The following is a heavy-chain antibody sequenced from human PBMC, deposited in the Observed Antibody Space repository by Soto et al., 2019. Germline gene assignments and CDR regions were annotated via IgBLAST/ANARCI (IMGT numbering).Heavy chain of an antibody. CDR2: IYSGGST. V-gene: IGHV3-66*01. J-gene: IGHJ3*02. Sequence: GGSLRLSCAASGFTVSSNYMSWVRQAPGKGLEWVSLIYSGGSTYYADSVKGRFTISRDNSKNTLYLQMNSLRAEDTAVYYCARGLQMTTVTNDAFDIWGQGTMVTVS. CDR1: GFTVSSNY. CDR3: ARGLQMTTVTNDAFDI. D-gene: IGHD4-17*01.